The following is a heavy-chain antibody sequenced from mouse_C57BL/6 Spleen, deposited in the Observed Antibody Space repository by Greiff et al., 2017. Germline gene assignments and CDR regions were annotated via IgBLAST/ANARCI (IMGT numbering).Heavy chain of an antibody. D-gene: IGHD2-4*01. CDR2: LNPNYGTT. CDR3: ARCDYDPLYAMDN. V-gene: IGHV1-39*01. J-gene: IGHJ4*01. Sequence: EVQLVASGPELVQPGASVQISCKASGYSFTDYTMNWVKQSNGKSLEWIGVLNPNYGTTSYNQKFKGKATLTVDQSSSTAYMQLNSLTSEDSAVYYCARCDYDPLYAMDNWGQGTSVTVSS. CDR1: GYSFTDYT.